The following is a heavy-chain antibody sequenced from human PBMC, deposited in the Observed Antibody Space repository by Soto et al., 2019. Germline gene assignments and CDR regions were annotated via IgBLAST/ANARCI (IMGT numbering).Heavy chain of an antibody. CDR1: GGTLSSFINYP. D-gene: IGHD3-3*01. CDR3: ARRDTSGFLRYFDN. Sequence: QMQLVQSGAEVKKPGSSVKVSCKASGGTLSSFINYPINWVRQAPVQGLEWMGGIVPNVGTVNYAQKFQGRVTITADKATGTAYMELSSLRSEDTALYYCARRDTSGFLRYFDNWGQGTLVTVSS. CDR2: IVPNVGTV. J-gene: IGHJ4*02. V-gene: IGHV1-69*06.